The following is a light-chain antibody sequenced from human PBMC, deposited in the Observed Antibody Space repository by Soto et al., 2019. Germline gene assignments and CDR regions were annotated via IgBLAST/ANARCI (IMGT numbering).Light chain of an antibody. CDR1: NSDVGGYNY. V-gene: IGLV2-14*01. Sequence: QSALTQPASGSGSPGQSITIPCTGTNSDVGGYNYGSWYQHHPGKAPKLMIYEVFNRPSGVSSRCSGSKSGSTASLTSSGLQDEDEADYYCSSYTTTSTLDVFGTGTKVTVL. J-gene: IGLJ1*01. CDR2: EVF. CDR3: SSYTTTSTLDV.